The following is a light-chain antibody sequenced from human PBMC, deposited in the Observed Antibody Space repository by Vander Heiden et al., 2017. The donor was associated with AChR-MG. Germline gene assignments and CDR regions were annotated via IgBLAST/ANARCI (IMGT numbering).Light chain of an antibody. CDR1: QSISSY. V-gene: IGKV1-39*01. CDR2: AAS. CDR3: QQSYSTPGT. Sequence: TQMTQPPSSLSASVGDRVTITCRASQSISSYLNWYQQKPGKAPKLLIYAASSLQSGVPSRFSGSGSGTDFTLTISSLQPEDFATYYCQQSYSTPGTFGQGTKVEIK. J-gene: IGKJ1*01.